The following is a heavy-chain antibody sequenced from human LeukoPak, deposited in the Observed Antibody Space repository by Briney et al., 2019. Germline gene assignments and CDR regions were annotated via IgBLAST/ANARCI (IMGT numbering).Heavy chain of an antibody. CDR3: ARGLWFGDENPPYFDY. D-gene: IGHD3-10*01. J-gene: IGHJ4*02. Sequence: SETLSLTCTVSGGSISSGSYYWSWIRQPAGKGLEWIGRIYTSGSTNYNPSLKSRVTISVDTSRNQFSLKLSSVTAADTAVYYCARGLWFGDENPPYFDYWGQGILVTVSS. CDR1: GGSISSGSYY. V-gene: IGHV4-61*02. CDR2: IYTSGST.